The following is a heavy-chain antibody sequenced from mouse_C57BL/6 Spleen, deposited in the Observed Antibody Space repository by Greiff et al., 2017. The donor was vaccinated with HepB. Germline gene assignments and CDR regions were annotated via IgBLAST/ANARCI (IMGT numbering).Heavy chain of an antibody. CDR2: ISSGSSTI. CDR1: GFTFSDYG. J-gene: IGHJ4*01. CDR3: ARPDGYYDMDY. Sequence: VQLKESGGGLVKPGGSLKLSCAASGFTFSDYGMHWVRQAPEKGLEWVAYISSGSSTIFYADTVKGRFTISRDNAKNTLFLQMTSLRSEDTAVYYCARPDGYYDMDYWGQGTSVTVSS. D-gene: IGHD2-3*01. V-gene: IGHV5-17*01.